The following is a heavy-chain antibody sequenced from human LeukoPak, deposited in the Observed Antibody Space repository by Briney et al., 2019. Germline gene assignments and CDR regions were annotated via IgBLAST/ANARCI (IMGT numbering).Heavy chain of an antibody. CDR3: ARGRQDVTMIVVVMTAVSYYLDV. CDR2: MNPSGST. V-gene: IGHV4-34*01. D-gene: IGHD3-22*01. J-gene: IGHJ6*03. Sequence: PSGTLSPTCAVYGGSFSGYYWTWIRQTPEKGLEWVGEMNPSGSTNYNPSLKSRVTISVDTSKNQFSLELSSVTAADTAVYYCARGRQDVTMIVVVMTAVSYYLDVWGKGTTVTVS. CDR1: GGSFSGYY.